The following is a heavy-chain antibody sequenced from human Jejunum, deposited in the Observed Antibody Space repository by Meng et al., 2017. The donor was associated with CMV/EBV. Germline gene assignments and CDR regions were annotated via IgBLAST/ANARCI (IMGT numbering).Heavy chain of an antibody. CDR2: ITSGSSFI. D-gene: IGHD2/OR15-2a*01. CDR3: ARESVYDGWFFDL. Sequence: CVASDFTFSSYNMNWVRQAPGKGLEWVSSITSGSSFIYYADSVKGRFTISRDNAKNSLVLQMNSLRADDTAVYYCARESVYDGWFFDLWGRGTLVTSPQ. V-gene: IGHV3-21*01. J-gene: IGHJ2*01. CDR1: DFTFSSYN.